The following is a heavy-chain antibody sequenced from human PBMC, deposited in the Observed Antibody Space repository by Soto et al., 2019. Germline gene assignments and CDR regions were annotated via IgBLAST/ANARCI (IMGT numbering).Heavy chain of an antibody. CDR3: ANLPLYGSGFDC. V-gene: IGHV3-9*01. CDR1: GFTFDDYA. D-gene: IGHD3-10*01. Sequence: EVQLVESGGGLVQPGRSLRLSCAASGFTFDDYAIHWVRQAPGRGLEWVAGISWNGASIGYADSVKGGFTISRDNAKNSLHLQMNSLRSEDTALYYCANLPLYGSGFDCWGQGTLVTVSS. CDR2: ISWNGASI. J-gene: IGHJ4*02.